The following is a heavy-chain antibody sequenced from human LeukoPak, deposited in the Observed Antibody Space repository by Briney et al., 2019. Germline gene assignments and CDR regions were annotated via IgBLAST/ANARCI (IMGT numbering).Heavy chain of an antibody. D-gene: IGHD1-26*01. CDR3: AKSLLTTASGTGRAFDI. CDR1: GFTFSSYA. Sequence: PGRSLRLSCAASGFTFSSYAMSWVRRAPGKGLEWVSGISASGDVTFHADPLKGRFTISRDNSKNTLYLQMDSLRAEDTAKYYCAKSLLTTASGTGRAFDIWGQGTVVTVSA. J-gene: IGHJ3*02. V-gene: IGHV3-23*01. CDR2: ISASGDVT.